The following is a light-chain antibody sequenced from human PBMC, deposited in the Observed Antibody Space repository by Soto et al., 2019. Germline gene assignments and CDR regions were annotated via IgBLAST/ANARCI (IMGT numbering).Light chain of an antibody. J-gene: IGKJ5*01. CDR3: KQYKEWPPFT. CDR1: QSVSSN. V-gene: IGKV3-15*01. CDR2: GAY. Sequence: EIVLTQSPGTLSLSPGEPAIFSCRASQSVSSNYLAWYQQKPGQAPRLLIYGAYTRAAGVPARFSGSGSGTEFTLSISSLQSEDFAVYYCKQYKEWPPFTFGQGTRLEIK.